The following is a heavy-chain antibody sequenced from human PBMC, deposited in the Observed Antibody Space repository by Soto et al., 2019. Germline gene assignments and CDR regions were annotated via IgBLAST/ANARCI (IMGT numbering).Heavy chain of an antibody. CDR3: ARQLELREYYYYGMDV. V-gene: IGHV3-74*01. CDR2: INSDGSST. CDR1: GFTFSSYW. J-gene: IGHJ6*02. D-gene: IGHD1-7*01. Sequence: EVQLVESGGGLVQPGGSLRLSCAASGFTFSSYWMHWVRQAPGKGLVWVSRINSDGSSTSYADSVNGRFTISRDNAKNTLYLQMNSLRAEDTAVYYCARQLELREYYYYGMDVWGQGTTVTVSS.